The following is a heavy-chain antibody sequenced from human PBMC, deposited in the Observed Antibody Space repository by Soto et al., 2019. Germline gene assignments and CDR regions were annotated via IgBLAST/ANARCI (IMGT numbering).Heavy chain of an antibody. CDR3: ASAHNYFDSSPYYYGMDV. Sequence: QVQLQESGPGLVKPSQTLSLTCTVSGGSISSGGYYCSWIRQHPGKGLEWIGYIYYSGSTYYNPSLKSRVTISVDTSKNQFPLKLSSVTAADTAVYYCASAHNYFDSSPYYYGMDVWGQGTKVTV. V-gene: IGHV4-31*03. D-gene: IGHD3-22*01. CDR2: IYYSGST. J-gene: IGHJ6*02. CDR1: GGSISSGGYY.